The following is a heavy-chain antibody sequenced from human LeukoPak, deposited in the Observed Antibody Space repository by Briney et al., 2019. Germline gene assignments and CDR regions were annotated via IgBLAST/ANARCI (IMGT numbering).Heavy chain of an antibody. D-gene: IGHD2-8*01. J-gene: IGHJ4*02. CDR3: ARSLTKGYCTNGVCRTYYFDY. CDR2: ISSSSSTI. V-gene: IGHV3-48*01. CDR1: GFTFSSYS. Sequence: GGSLRLSCAASGFTFSSYSMNWVRQAPGKGLEWVSYISSSSSTIYYADSVKGRFTISRDNAKNSLYLQMNSLRAEDTAVYYCARSLTKGYCTNGVCRTYYFDYWGLGTLVTVSS.